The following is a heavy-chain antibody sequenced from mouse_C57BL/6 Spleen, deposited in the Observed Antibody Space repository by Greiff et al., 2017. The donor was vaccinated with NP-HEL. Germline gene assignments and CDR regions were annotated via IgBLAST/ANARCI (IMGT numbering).Heavy chain of an antibody. D-gene: IGHD2-2*01. CDR1: GYTFTDYE. CDR3: TRLGGLPVPDY. J-gene: IGHJ2*01. CDR2: IDPETGGT. V-gene: IGHV1-15*01. Sequence: VQLQQSGAELVRPGASVTLSCKASGYTFTDYEMHWVKQTPLHGLEWIGAIDPETGGTASNQKFKGKSILTADKSSSTAYMELRSLTSEDSAVYYCTRLGGLPVPDYWGQGTTLTVSS.